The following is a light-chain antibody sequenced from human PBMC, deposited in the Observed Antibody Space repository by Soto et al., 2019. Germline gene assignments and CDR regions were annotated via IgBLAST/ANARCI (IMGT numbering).Light chain of an antibody. J-gene: IGKJ5*01. CDR3: QQRSNWPSIT. V-gene: IGKV3-11*01. Sequence: EIVLTQSPATLSLSPGERATLSFMSSQSVSSYLAWYQQKPGQAPRLLIYDASNRATGIPARFSGSGSGTDFTLTINSLEPEDSAVYYCQQRSNWPSITFGQGTRLEIK. CDR2: DAS. CDR1: QSVSSY.